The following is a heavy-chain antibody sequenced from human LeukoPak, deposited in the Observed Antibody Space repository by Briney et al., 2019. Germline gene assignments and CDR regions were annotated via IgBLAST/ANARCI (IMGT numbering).Heavy chain of an antibody. Sequence: GGSLRLSCAASGFTFSSDAMSWVRQAPGKGLEWVSSISSSSSYIYYADSVKGRFTISRDNARNSLYLQMNSLRAEDTAVYYCARDLVLRYFEGDLKEDYWGQGTLVTVSS. CDR3: ARDLVLRYFEGDLKEDY. CDR2: ISSSSSYI. CDR1: GFTFSSDA. D-gene: IGHD3-9*01. V-gene: IGHV3-21*01. J-gene: IGHJ4*02.